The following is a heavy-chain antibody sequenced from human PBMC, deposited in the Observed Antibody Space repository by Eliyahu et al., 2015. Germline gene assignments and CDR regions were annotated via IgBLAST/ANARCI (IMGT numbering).Heavy chain of an antibody. CDR3: ARGGELGFDP. V-gene: IGHV3-30-3*01. D-gene: IGHD1-26*01. J-gene: IGHJ5*02. CDR2: ISYDGSNK. Sequence: QVQLVESGGGXVQPGRSLRLSCAASGFTFSSYAMHWVRQAPGXGLELVAVISYDGSNKYYADSVKGRFTISRDNSKNTLYLQMNSLRAEDTAVYYCARGGELGFDPWGQGTLVTVSS. CDR1: GFTFSSYA.